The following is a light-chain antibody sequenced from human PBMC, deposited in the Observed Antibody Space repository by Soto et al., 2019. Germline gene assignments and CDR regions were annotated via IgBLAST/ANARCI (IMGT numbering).Light chain of an antibody. CDR1: QSVSTN. Sequence: ETVMTQSPATLSVSPGERATLSCRASQSVSTNLAWYQQKPGQAPRLLIYDISLRGTGIPTRFSGSGSGTEFTLTISSLQPEDFATYYCQQLYSHLYTFGQGTKLEIK. CDR2: DIS. J-gene: IGKJ2*01. V-gene: IGKV3D-15*01. CDR3: QQLYSHLYT.